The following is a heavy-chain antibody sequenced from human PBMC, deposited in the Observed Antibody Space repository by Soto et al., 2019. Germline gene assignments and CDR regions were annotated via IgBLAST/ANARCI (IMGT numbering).Heavy chain of an antibody. CDR1: GFTFTGYA. V-gene: IGHV3-23*01. CDR2: ISGSGSST. D-gene: IGHD6-13*01. CDR3: AKSIIAAGTYHFDN. Sequence: GGSLRLSCAASGFTFTGYAMSWVRQAPGKGLEWVSGISGSGSSTDYADSVKGRFIISRDSSNNTVYLQMNSLTAEDTAMYYCAKSIIAAGTYHFDNWGQGALVTVSS. J-gene: IGHJ4*02.